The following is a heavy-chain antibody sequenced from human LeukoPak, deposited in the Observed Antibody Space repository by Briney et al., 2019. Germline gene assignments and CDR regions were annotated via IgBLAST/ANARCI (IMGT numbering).Heavy chain of an antibody. CDR2: IYSSGST. J-gene: IGHJ4*02. D-gene: IGHD4-23*01. CDR1: GGSISSYY. V-gene: IGHV4-4*07. Sequence: TSETLSLTCTVSGGSISSYYWSWIRQPAGKGLEWIGRIYSSGSTNYNPSLKSRVSISVDTSKNQFSLKLTSVTAADTAVYYCARGGKATVVTMWGQGILVTVSS. CDR3: ARGGKATVVTM.